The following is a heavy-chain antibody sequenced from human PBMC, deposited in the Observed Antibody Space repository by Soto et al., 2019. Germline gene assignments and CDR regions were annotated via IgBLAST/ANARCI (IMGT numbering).Heavy chain of an antibody. Sequence: SETLSLTCTVSGGSISSYYWSWIRQPPGKGLEWIGYIYYSGSTNYNPSLKSRVTISVDTSKNQFSLKLSSVTAADTAVYYCARAHRGVATRGYYYYYMDVWGKGTTVTVSS. D-gene: IGHD5-12*01. J-gene: IGHJ6*03. CDR1: GGSISSYY. CDR2: IYYSGST. V-gene: IGHV4-59*01. CDR3: ARAHRGVATRGYYYYYMDV.